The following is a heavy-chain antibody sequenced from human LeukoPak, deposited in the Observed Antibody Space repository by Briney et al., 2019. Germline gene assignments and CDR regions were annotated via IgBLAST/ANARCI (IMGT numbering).Heavy chain of an antibody. D-gene: IGHD3-10*01. CDR2: INPNSGGT. Sequence: ASVKVSCKSSEYTFTGYFMHGVRQAPGQGLDWMGRINPNSGGTNYAQKFQGRVTMTRDTSISTAYMELSRLRSDDTAVYYCARGLYYYGSAGEDYFDYWGQGTLVTVSS. V-gene: IGHV1-2*06. J-gene: IGHJ4*02. CDR1: EYTFTGYF. CDR3: ARGLYYYGSAGEDYFDY.